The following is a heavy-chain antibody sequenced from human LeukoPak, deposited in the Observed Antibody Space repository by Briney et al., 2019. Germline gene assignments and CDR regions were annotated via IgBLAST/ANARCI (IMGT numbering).Heavy chain of an antibody. CDR3: ARDADSSGYYSLFDY. J-gene: IGHJ4*02. V-gene: IGHV1-18*01. D-gene: IGHD3-22*01. CDR1: GYTFTSYG. CDR2: ISAYNGNT. Sequence: ASVKVSCKASGYTFTSYGISWVRQAPGQGLEWMGWISAYNGNTNYAQKLQGRVTMTTDTSTSTAYMELRSLRSDDTAVYYCARDADSSGYYSLFDYWGQGTLVTVSS.